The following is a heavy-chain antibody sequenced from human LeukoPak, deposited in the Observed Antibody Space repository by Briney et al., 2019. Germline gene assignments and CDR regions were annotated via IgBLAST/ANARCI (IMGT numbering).Heavy chain of an antibody. J-gene: IGHJ4*02. Sequence: PGESLRLSCAASGFIVSHKYMAWVRQAPGKGLEWLSIIYAGGNSVSADSVKGRFTISRDNAKNSLYLQMNSLRAEDTAVYYCARHDNSGYYRFDYWGQGTLVTVSS. CDR2: IYAGGNS. CDR1: GFIVSHKY. CDR3: ARHDNSGYYRFDY. V-gene: IGHV3-66*04. D-gene: IGHD3-22*01.